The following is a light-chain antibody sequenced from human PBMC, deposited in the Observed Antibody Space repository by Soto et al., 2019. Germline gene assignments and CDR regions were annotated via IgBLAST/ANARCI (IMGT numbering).Light chain of an antibody. CDR1: SSDVGGYSY. CDR2: EVS. J-gene: IGLJ2*01. Sequence: QSALTQPPSASGSPGQSVTISCTGASSDVGGYSYVSWYQQHPGKAPKLMIYEVSKWPSGVPDRFSGSKSGNTASLTVSGLQAEDEADYYCSSYGGSNNLVFGGGTKVTVL. V-gene: IGLV2-8*01. CDR3: SSYGGSNNLV.